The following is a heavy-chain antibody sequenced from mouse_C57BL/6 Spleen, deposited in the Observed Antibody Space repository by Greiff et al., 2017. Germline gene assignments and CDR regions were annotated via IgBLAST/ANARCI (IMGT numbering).Heavy chain of an antibody. D-gene: IGHD2-13*01. CDR2: IDPSDSYT. J-gene: IGHJ2*01. Sequence: QVQLQQPGAELVMPGASVKLSCKASGYTFTSYWMHWVKQRPGQGLEWIGEIDPSDSYTNYNQKFKGKSTLTVDKSSSTAYMELRSLTSEDTAVYYCARGIGDPYYFDYWGQGTTLTVSS. CDR3: ARGIGDPYYFDY. CDR1: GYTFTSYW. V-gene: IGHV1-69*01.